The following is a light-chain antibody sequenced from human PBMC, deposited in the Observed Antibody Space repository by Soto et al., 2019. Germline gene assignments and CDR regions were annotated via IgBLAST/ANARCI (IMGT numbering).Light chain of an antibody. V-gene: IGKV4-1*01. CDR2: WAS. J-gene: IGKJ1*01. CDR1: QSILYSSDNKNY. CDR3: QQYYSVPQT. Sequence: DFVMTQSPDSLAVSLGETATISCKSSQSILYSSDNKNYLAWYQQKPGQPPKLLIYWASTRESGVPDRFSGSGSGTDFTLTISSLQAEDVAVYFCQQYYSVPQTFGQGTKVEIK.